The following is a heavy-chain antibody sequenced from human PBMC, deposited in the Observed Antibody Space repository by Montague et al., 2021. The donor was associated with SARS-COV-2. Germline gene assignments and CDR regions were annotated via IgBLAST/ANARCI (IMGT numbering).Heavy chain of an antibody. Sequence: SLRLSCAASGFTFSNAWMSWVRQAPGKGLEWVGRIKSKTDGGTTDYAAPVKGRFTISRDDSKNTLYLQMNSLKTEDTAVYYCTTEAVWWYQLLSSGDYWGQGTLVTVSS. V-gene: IGHV3-15*01. CDR1: GFTFSNAW. CDR2: IKSKTDGGTT. J-gene: IGHJ4*02. CDR3: TTEAVWWYQLLSSGDY. D-gene: IGHD2-2*01.